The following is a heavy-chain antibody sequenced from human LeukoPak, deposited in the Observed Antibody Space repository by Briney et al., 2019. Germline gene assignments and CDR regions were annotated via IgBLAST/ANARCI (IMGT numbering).Heavy chain of an antibody. CDR1: GGSFSAYY. V-gene: IGHV4-34*01. J-gene: IGHJ4*02. CDR2: IYHSGST. D-gene: IGHD3-3*01. CDR3: VVQYYDFWSGYYAFDY. Sequence: PSETLSLTCAVYGGSFSAYYWTWIRQPPGKGLEWIGEIYHSGSTNYNPSLKSRVTMLVDTSKNQFSLKLSSVTAADTAVYYCVVQYYDFWSGYYAFDYWGQGTLVTVSS.